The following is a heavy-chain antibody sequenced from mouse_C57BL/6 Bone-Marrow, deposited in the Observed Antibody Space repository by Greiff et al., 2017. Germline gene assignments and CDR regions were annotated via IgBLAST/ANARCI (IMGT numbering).Heavy chain of an antibody. J-gene: IGHJ2*01. Sequence: EVQLQQSGAELVRPGASVKLSCTASGFNIKDDYMHWVKQRPEQGLEWIGWIDPENGDTEYASKFQGKATITADTSSNTAYLQLSSLTSADAAVYYCTTDGLFYYWGQGTTLTVSS. CDR1: GFNIKDDY. V-gene: IGHV14-4*01. CDR3: TTDGLFYY. D-gene: IGHD2-3*01. CDR2: IDPENGDT.